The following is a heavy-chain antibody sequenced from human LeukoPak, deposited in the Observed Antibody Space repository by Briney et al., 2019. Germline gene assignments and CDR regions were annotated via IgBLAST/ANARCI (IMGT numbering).Heavy chain of an antibody. D-gene: IGHD3-10*01. J-gene: IGHJ4*02. Sequence: GSLRLSCAASGFTVSTNYISWVRQAPGKGLEWVSVIYSAGRTYYADSVKGRFTISRDNSKNTVYLQMNSLRPDDTAVYYCAREGGSGSYGYDYWGQGTLVTVSS. CDR2: IYSAGRT. CDR3: AREGGSGSYGYDY. V-gene: IGHV3-66*02. CDR1: GFTVSTNY.